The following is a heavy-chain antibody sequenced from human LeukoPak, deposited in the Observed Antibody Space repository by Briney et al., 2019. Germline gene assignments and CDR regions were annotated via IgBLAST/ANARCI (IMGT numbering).Heavy chain of an antibody. CDR1: GYTFTSYG. CDR2: ISAYNGNT. V-gene: IGHV1-18*04. Sequence: PGASVKVSCQASGYTFTSYGISWVRQAPGQGLEWMGWISAYNGNTNYAQKLQGRVTMTTDTSTSTAYMELRSLRSDDTAVYYCARDPRDTMVRGVIITSWFDPWGQGTLVTVSS. J-gene: IGHJ5*02. CDR3: ARDPRDTMVRGVIITSWFDP. D-gene: IGHD3-10*01.